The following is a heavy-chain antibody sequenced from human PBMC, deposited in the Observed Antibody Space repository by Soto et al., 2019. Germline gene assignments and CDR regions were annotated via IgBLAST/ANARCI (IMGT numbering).Heavy chain of an antibody. CDR2: IYYSGST. V-gene: IGHV4-30-4*01. Sequence: PSETLSLTCTVSGGSISSGDYYWSGIRQPPGKGLEWIGYIYYSGSTYYNPSLKSRVTISVDTSKNQFSLKLSSVTAADTAVYYCAREIYSGYVYWYFDLWGRGTLVTVSS. CDR1: GGSISSGDYY. CDR3: AREIYSGYVYWYFDL. J-gene: IGHJ2*01. D-gene: IGHD5-12*01.